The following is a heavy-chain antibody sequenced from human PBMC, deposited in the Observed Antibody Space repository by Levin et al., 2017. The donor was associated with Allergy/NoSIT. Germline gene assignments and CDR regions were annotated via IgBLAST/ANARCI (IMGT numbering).Heavy chain of an antibody. J-gene: IGHJ6*02. CDR2: ISSSGSTI. D-gene: IGHD5-12*01. Sequence: GGSLRLSCAASGFTFSDYYMSWIRQAPGKGLEWVSYISSSGSTIYYADSVKGRFTISRDNAKNSLYLQMNSLRAEDTAVYYCAQRGSGYDYLPFSYYYYGMDVWGQGTTVTVSS. V-gene: IGHV3-11*01. CDR1: GFTFSDYY. CDR3: AQRGSGYDYLPFSYYYYGMDV.